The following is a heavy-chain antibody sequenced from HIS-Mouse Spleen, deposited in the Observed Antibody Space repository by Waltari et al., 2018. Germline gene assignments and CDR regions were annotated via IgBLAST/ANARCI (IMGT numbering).Heavy chain of an antibody. CDR1: GFSLRTTGMD. CDR3: ARIAEGYSSGWYAFDY. V-gene: IGHV2-70*15. D-gene: IGHD6-19*01. Sequence: QVTLRESGPVLVKPTQPLTLTCTFSGFSLRTTGMDVSWIRQHPGKALEWLARMYWDEDKYYNTSLKTRVTISKDTSQSPVVLTMTNMDPVDTATYYCARIAEGYSSGWYAFDYWGQGTLVTVSS. CDR2: MYWDEDK. J-gene: IGHJ4*02.